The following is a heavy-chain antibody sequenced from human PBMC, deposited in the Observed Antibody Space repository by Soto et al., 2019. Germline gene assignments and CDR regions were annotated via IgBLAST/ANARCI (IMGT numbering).Heavy chain of an antibody. CDR1: GGSFSGNS. CDR2: IDQTGST. J-gene: IGHJ3*02. Sequence: SETLSLTCAVYGGSFSGNSWTWIRQPPGKGLEWIGEIDQTGSTKYNPSLKSRVTISIDTSKNHFSLKLYSVTAADTAVYYCALPGGVFLGGVRLPFRSLDIGGKGKMV. CDR3: ALPGGVFLGGVRLPFRSLDI. D-gene: IGHD3-16*01. V-gene: IGHV4-34*01.